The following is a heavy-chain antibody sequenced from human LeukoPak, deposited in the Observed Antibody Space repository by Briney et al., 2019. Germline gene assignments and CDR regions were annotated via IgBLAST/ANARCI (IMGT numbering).Heavy chain of an antibody. CDR3: ARDPYSGGYGDYYYYYMDL. CDR2: IFYDGSNK. Sequence: GGSLRLSCAASGFTFTNYALHWVHQAPGKGLEWVAVIFYDGSNKYYADSVKGRFTISRDNSKDTLYLQMNSLRPEDTAVYYCARDPYSGGYGDYYYYYMDLWGQGTTVTISS. D-gene: IGHD1-26*01. V-gene: IGHV3-30*04. J-gene: IGHJ6*03. CDR1: GFTFTNYA.